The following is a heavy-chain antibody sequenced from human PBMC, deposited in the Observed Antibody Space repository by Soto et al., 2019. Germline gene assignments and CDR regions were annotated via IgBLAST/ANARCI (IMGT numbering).Heavy chain of an antibody. CDR1: GGSFSGYY. CDR3: ARQEYGYAQCAFDI. V-gene: IGHV4-34*01. J-gene: IGHJ3*02. Sequence: SETLSLTCAVYGGSFSGYYWTWIRQPPGTGLEWIGEINHSGSTNYNPSLKSRVTISVDTSKNQFSLKLTSVTAADTAVYYCARQEYGYAQCAFDIWGQGTMVTVS. CDR2: INHSGST. D-gene: IGHD5-18*01.